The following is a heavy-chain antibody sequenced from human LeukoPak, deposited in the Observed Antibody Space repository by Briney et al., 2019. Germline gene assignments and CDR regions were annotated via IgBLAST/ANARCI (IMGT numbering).Heavy chain of an antibody. V-gene: IGHV3-72*01. Sequence: RGSLRLSCAASGFTFSDHYMDWVRQAPGKGLEWVGRTRNKPKGYTTEYAASVRGRFTVSRDDSKNSLYLQMSSLKTEDTAVYYCTRGATEATRYYYGLDVWGQGTTVTVSS. CDR2: TRNKPKGYTT. CDR1: GFTFSDHY. CDR3: TRGATEATRYYYGLDV. D-gene: IGHD5-12*01. J-gene: IGHJ6*02.